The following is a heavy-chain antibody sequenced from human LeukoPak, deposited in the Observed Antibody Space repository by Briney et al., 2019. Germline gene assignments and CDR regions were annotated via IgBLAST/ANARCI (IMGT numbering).Heavy chain of an antibody. Sequence: PGGSLRLSCAASGFTFDDYGMSWVRQAPGKGLEWVSGINWNGGSTGYADSVKGRFTISRDNAKNSLYLQMNSLRAEDTALYHCARATPRPQYSYGSAFDIWGQGTMVTVSS. CDR2: INWNGGST. V-gene: IGHV3-20*01. J-gene: IGHJ3*02. CDR3: ARATPRPQYSYGSAFDI. CDR1: GFTFDDYG. D-gene: IGHD5-18*01.